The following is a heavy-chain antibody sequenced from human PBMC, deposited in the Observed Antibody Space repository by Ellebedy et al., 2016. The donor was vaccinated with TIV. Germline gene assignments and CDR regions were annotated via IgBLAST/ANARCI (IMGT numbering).Heavy chain of an antibody. CDR1: GFTFTDYW. CDR3: ARDTGGLPISYFGTGSLFDY. J-gene: IGHJ4*02. CDR2: INQDGSEK. V-gene: IGHV3-7*01. D-gene: IGHD3-10*01. Sequence: GESLKISXVASGFTFTDYWMSWVRQAPGKGLEWVANINQDGSEKYYVDSVKGRFTFSRDNANNSLYLQMNSLRPEDTAVYYCARDTGGLPISYFGTGSLFDYWGQGALVTVSS.